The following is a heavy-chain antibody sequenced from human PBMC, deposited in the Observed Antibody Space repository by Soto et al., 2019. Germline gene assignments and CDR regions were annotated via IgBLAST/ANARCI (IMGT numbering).Heavy chain of an antibody. CDR1: GFTFSSYS. Sequence: GGSLRLSCAASGFTFSSYSMNWVRQAPGKGLEWVSSISSSSSYIYYADSVKGRFTISRDNAKNSLYLQMNSLRAEDTAVYYCARASFNYYGMDVWGQGTTVTVS. V-gene: IGHV3-21*01. CDR2: ISSSSSYI. CDR3: ARASFNYYGMDV. J-gene: IGHJ6*02.